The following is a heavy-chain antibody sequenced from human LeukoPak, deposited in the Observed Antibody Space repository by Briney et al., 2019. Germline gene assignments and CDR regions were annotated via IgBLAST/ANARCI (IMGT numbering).Heavy chain of an antibody. CDR1: GYSISSGYY. CDR3: ARRRWWYYYDRSLWFDP. CDR2: IYHSGST. Sequence: SETLSLTCTVSGYSISSGYYWGWIRQPPGKELEWIGSIYHSGSTYYNPSLKSRVTISVDTSKNQFSLKLSSVTAADTAVYYCARRRWWYYYDRSLWFDPWGQGTLVTVSS. V-gene: IGHV4-38-2*02. D-gene: IGHD3-22*01. J-gene: IGHJ5*02.